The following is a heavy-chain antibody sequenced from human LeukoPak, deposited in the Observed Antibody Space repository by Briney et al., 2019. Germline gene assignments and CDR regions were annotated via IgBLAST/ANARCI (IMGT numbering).Heavy chain of an antibody. D-gene: IGHD6-13*01. J-gene: IGHJ5*02. CDR2: ISSSGSTI. Sequence: PGGSLRLSCAASGFTFSSYEMNWVRQAPGKGLEWVSYISSSGSTIYYADSVKGRFTISRDNAKNSLYLQMNSLRAEDTAVYYCARESGTWGWFDPWGQGTLVTVSS. CDR1: GFTFSSYE. CDR3: ARESGTWGWFDP. V-gene: IGHV3-48*03.